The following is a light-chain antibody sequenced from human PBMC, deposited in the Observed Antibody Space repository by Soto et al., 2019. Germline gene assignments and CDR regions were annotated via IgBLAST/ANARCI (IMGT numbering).Light chain of an antibody. Sequence: VFTQSAATLSMYPGERATLSCRASQTVSIYLGWYQHKPGQAPRLLIYDASNRATGIPARFSGSGSGTDFTLTISSLEPEDFAVYYCQQRSSWPRTFGQGTRVDI. CDR3: QQRSSWPRT. CDR2: DAS. J-gene: IGKJ1*01. CDR1: QTVSIY. V-gene: IGKV3-11*01.